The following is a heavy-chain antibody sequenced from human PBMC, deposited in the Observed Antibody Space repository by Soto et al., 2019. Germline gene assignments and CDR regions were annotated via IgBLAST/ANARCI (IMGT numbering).Heavy chain of an antibody. CDR1: GYTFTSYA. D-gene: IGHD6-19*01. Sequence: ASVKVSCKASGYTFTSYAINWVRQATGQGLEWMGWMNPNSGNTGYAQKFQGRVTMTRNTSISTAYMELSSLRSEDTAVYYCARPLSSGVNWFDPWGQGTLVTVSS. V-gene: IGHV1-8*01. J-gene: IGHJ5*02. CDR2: MNPNSGNT. CDR3: ARPLSSGVNWFDP.